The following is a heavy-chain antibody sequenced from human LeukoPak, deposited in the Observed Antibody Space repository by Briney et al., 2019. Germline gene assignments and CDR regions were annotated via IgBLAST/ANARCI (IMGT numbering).Heavy chain of an antibody. Sequence: ASVKDSCKASGYTFASYYMHWVRQAPGQGLEWMGWINPNTGDTNYAQKFQGRVTMTRDTSISTAYIELRWLTSDDPAVYYCARDLTGTSDHWGQGTLVTVSS. CDR2: INPNTGDT. CDR3: ARDLTGTSDH. V-gene: IGHV1-2*02. D-gene: IGHD1-20*01. J-gene: IGHJ4*02. CDR1: GYTFASYY.